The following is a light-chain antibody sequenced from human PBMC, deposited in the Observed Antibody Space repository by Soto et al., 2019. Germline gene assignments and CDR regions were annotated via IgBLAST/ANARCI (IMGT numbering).Light chain of an antibody. Sequence: IQMTQSPSSVSASVGDTVTITCRASQGIRNDLGWYQQEPGKAPKLLIYAASSLESGVPSRFSGSGSGTDFTLTISSLQPEDFATYYCLQDYNYPWTFGQGTKVDIK. J-gene: IGKJ1*01. CDR3: LQDYNYPWT. CDR2: AAS. CDR1: QGIRND. V-gene: IGKV1-6*01.